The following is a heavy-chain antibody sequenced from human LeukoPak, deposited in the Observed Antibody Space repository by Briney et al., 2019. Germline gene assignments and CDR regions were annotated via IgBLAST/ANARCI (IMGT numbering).Heavy chain of an antibody. D-gene: IGHD5-18*01. Sequence: GGSLRLSCAASGFTFSSYSMNWVRQAPGKGLEWVSSISSSSSYIYYADSVKGRFTISRDNAKNSLYLQMNSLRAEDTAVYYCARAPTWIQPWFDYWGQGTLVTVSS. CDR3: ARAPTWIQPWFDY. CDR2: ISSSSSYI. CDR1: GFTFSSYS. V-gene: IGHV3-21*01. J-gene: IGHJ4*02.